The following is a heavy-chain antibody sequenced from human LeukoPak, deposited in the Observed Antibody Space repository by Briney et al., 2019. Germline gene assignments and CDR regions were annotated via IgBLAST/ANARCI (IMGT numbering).Heavy chain of an antibody. CDR2: ISWNSGSI. Sequence: PGRSLRLSCAASGFTFDDYAMHWVRQAPGKGLEWVSGISWNSGSIGYADSVKGRFTISRDNAKNSLYLQMNSLRAEDTALYYCAKDKLRYFDLEGGWFGPWGQGTLVTVSS. D-gene: IGHD3-9*01. V-gene: IGHV3-9*01. CDR3: AKDKLRYFDLEGGWFGP. CDR1: GFTFDDYA. J-gene: IGHJ5*02.